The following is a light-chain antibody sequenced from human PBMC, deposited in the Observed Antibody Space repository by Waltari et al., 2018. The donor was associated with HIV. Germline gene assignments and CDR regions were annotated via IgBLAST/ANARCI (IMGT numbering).Light chain of an antibody. J-gene: IGLJ3*02. CDR3: SSDTSSSTLV. CDR2: DVS. Sequence: QSALTQPASVSGSPGQSITISCTGTSSDVGGYNSVSWYQQHPGNAPKLMIYDVSNRPSWVSNRFSGSKSDNTASLTISGLQAEDGADYYCSSDTSSSTLVFGGGTKLTVL. V-gene: IGLV2-14*01. CDR1: SSDVGGYNS.